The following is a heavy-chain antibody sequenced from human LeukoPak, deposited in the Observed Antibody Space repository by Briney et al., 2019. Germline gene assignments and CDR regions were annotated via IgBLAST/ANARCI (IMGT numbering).Heavy chain of an antibody. D-gene: IGHD6-19*01. J-gene: IGHJ4*02. Sequence: ASVKVSCKASGGTFSSYAISWVRQAPGQGLEWMGGIIPIFGTANYAQKFQGRVTMTEDTSTDTAYMELSSLRSEDTAVYYCATAPYIAVAGVWGQGTLVTVSS. CDR1: GGTFSSYA. CDR2: IIPIFGTA. CDR3: ATAPYIAVAGV. V-gene: IGHV1-69*06.